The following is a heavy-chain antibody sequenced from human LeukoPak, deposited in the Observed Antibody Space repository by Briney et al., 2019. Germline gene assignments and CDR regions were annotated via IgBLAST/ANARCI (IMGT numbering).Heavy chain of an antibody. CDR3: AKLPYYYYYYMDV. J-gene: IGHJ6*03. Sequence: GGSLRLSCAASGFTFSSYGMSGVGQAPGKGREGVSAISRSGGSTYYADSVKGRFTISRDNSKNPLSLQINTLRARAPAGFSFAKLPYYYYYYMDVWGKGTTVTISS. CDR2: ISRSGGST. V-gene: IGHV3-23*01. CDR1: GFTFSSYG.